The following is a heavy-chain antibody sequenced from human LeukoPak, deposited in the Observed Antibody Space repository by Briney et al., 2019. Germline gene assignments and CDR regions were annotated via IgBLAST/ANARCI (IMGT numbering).Heavy chain of an antibody. V-gene: IGHV4-4*07. CDR2: IYTSGST. J-gene: IGHJ6*02. D-gene: IGHD2-15*01. CDR1: GGSISSYY. Sequence: SETLSLTCTVSGGSISSYYWSWIRQPAGKGLEWIGRIYTSGSTNYNPSLKSRVTMSVDTSKNQFSLKLSSVTAADMAVYYCAREAVVAAHYGMDVWGQGTTVTVSS. CDR3: AREAVVAAHYGMDV.